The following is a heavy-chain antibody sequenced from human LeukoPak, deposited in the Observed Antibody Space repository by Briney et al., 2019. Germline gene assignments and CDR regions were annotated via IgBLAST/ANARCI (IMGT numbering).Heavy chain of an antibody. Sequence: WETLSLTCTVSGGSISSYYWSWIRQPAGKGLEWSGRIYTSGSTNYNPSLKSRVTMSVDTSKNQFSLKLSSVTAADTAVYYCARDTTMVRGVMGFDYWGQGTLVTVSS. CDR2: IYTSGST. J-gene: IGHJ4*02. CDR3: ARDTTMVRGVMGFDY. V-gene: IGHV4-4*07. D-gene: IGHD3-10*01. CDR1: GGSISSYY.